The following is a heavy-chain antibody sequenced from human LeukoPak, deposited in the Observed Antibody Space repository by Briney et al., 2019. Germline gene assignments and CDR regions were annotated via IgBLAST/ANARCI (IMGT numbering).Heavy chain of an antibody. Sequence: SQTLSLTCAISGDSVSSNSAAWNWIKHSPSRGLEWLGRTYYRSKWYNDYAISVKSRITINPYTSKNHFSLQLNSVTPEDAAVYYCARVGKSMAAAGDYYFYMDVWGKGTTVTISS. CDR1: GDSVSSNSAA. J-gene: IGHJ6*03. D-gene: IGHD6-13*01. CDR2: TYYRSKWYN. V-gene: IGHV6-1*01. CDR3: ARVGKSMAAAGDYYFYMDV.